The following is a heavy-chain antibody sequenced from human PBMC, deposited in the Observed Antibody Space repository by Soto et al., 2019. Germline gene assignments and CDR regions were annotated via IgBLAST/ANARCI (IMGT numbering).Heavy chain of an antibody. CDR1: GFTFSNAW. D-gene: IGHD3-10*01. V-gene: IGHV3-15*01. J-gene: IGHJ4*02. CDR2: IKSKTDGGTT. CDR3: TTSDLYGSGSYYPFDY. Sequence: EVQLVESGGGLVKPGGSLRLSCAASGFTFSNAWMSWVRQAPGKGLEWVGRIKSKTDGGTTDYAAPVKGRFTISRDDSKNTLYLQMNSLNTEDTAVYYCTTSDLYGSGSYYPFDYWGQGTLVTVSS.